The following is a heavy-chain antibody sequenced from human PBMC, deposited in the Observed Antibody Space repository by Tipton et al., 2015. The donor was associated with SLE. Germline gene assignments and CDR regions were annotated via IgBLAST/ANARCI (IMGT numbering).Heavy chain of an antibody. CDR3: ARGKYYFDY. J-gene: IGHJ4*02. CDR2: INEYGSEK. V-gene: IGHV3-7*01. CDR1: GFTFSTSW. Sequence: GSLRLSCAASGFTFSTSWMNWVRLAPGKGLEWVANINEYGSEKHYVDSVKDRLTISRDNAKNSLYLQMNSLRDEDTAVYYCARGKYYFDYWGQGALVTVSS. D-gene: IGHD2/OR15-2a*01.